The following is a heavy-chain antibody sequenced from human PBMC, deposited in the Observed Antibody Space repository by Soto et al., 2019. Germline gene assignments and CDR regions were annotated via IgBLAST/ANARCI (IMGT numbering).Heavy chain of an antibody. CDR1: GFTFSSYG. V-gene: IGHV3-33*01. Sequence: GGSLRLSCAASGFTFSSYGMHWVRQAPGKGLEWVAVIWYDGSNKYYADSVKGRFTISRDNSKNTLYLQMNSLRAEDTAVYYCARGATKGFRAFDIWGQGTMVTVSS. CDR3: ARGATKGFRAFDI. J-gene: IGHJ3*02. CDR2: IWYDGSNK. D-gene: IGHD1-26*01.